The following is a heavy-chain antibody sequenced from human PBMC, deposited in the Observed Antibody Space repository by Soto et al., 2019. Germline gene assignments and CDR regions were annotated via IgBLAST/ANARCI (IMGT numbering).Heavy chain of an antibody. CDR3: ARGLLESGYYSGVLFLPSPGPNYGMDV. V-gene: IGHV3-48*02. CDR2: ISSSSRTI. D-gene: IGHD3-3*01. J-gene: IGHJ6*02. Sequence: GGSLRLSCAASGFTFSSYSMNWVRQAPGKGLEWVSYISSSSRTIYYADSVKGRFTISRDNAKNSLYLQMNSLRDEDTAVYYCARGLLESGYYSGVLFLPSPGPNYGMDVWGQGTTVTVSS. CDR1: GFTFSSYS.